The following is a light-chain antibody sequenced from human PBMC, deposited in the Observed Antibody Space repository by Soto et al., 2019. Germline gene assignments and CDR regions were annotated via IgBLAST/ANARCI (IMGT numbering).Light chain of an antibody. CDR2: GAS. Sequence: EIVMTQSPATLSVCPGERATLSCRASQSVSSNLAWYQQTPGQAPRLLIYGASTRATGIPARFSGSGSGTEVTLTISSLQAEDFAVYYCQQYNNWPPPYTFGQGTKLEIK. V-gene: IGKV3-15*01. CDR1: QSVSSN. J-gene: IGKJ2*01. CDR3: QQYNNWPPPYT.